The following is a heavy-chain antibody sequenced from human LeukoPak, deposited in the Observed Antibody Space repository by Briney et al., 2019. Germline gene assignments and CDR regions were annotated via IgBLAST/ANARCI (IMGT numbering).Heavy chain of an antibody. D-gene: IGHD2-2*01. J-gene: IGHJ2*01. CDR3: ARDRKVVPAAIRHWYFDL. CDR1: GGSFSGYY. Sequence: SETLSLTCAVYGGSFSGYYWSWIRQPPGKGLEWIGEINHSGSTNYNPSLKSRDTISVDTSKSQFSLKLSSVTAADTAVYYCARDRKVVPAAIRHWYFDLWGRGTLVTVSS. CDR2: INHSGST. V-gene: IGHV4-34*01.